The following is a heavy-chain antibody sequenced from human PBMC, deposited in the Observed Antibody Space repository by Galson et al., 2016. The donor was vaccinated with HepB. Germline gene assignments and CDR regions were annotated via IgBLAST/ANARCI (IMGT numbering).Heavy chain of an antibody. CDR1: GGTFSNYI. CDR2: IVPVFGTT. D-gene: IGHD3-10*01. J-gene: IGHJ6*02. CDR3: AKDRNYILQYYFGMDV. V-gene: IGHV1-69*06. Sequence: SVKVSCKASGGTFSNYIITWVRQAPGQGPEWMGGIVPVFGTTNYAQKFQDGVTITADKSTNIAYMELRSLTSEDTAVYYCAKDRNYILQYYFGMDVWGQGTTVPVSS.